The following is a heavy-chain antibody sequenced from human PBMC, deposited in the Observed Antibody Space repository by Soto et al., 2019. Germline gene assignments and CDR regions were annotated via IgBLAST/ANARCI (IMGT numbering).Heavy chain of an antibody. CDR3: ATFVVPASRHTHLDF. CDR1: GGSISTSNYY. D-gene: IGHD2-21*02. J-gene: IGHJ4*02. CDR2: IYYSGTT. V-gene: IGHV4-39*01. Sequence: SETLSLTCTVSGGSISTSNYYWGWVRQPPGKGLDWIGNIYYSGTTYYNPSLKSRVTTSVDTSKKQFSLKLNYVTAADTAAYYCATFVVPASRHTHLDFWGPGTLVTVS.